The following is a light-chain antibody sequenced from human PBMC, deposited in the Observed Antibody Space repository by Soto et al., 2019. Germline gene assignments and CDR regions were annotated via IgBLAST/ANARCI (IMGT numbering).Light chain of an antibody. CDR1: QSLTSY. V-gene: IGKV3-20*01. J-gene: IGKJ1*01. CDR2: GAS. Sequence: EIVMTQSPATLSVSPGETATLSCRASQSLTSYLAWYQQKPGQVPRLLIYGASSRATGSPDRFSGSGSGTDFTLTISRLEPEDFAVYYCQQYGSSPGRFGQGTKVDIK. CDR3: QQYGSSPGR.